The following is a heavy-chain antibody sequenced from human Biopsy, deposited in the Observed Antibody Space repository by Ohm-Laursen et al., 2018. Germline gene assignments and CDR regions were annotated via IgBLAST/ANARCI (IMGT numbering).Heavy chain of an antibody. V-gene: IGHV4-59*02. Sequence: PSDTLSLTCTVSGDSVTKYYWSWIRQPPGKGLEWIGHIYYSVMTNYNPSLQSRVSISVDTSRNQVSLTLSSVTAADTAVHYCARDSGILNYGNLKYYHYYGMDVWGQGTKVTVSS. CDR1: GDSVTKYY. D-gene: IGHD4-11*01. CDR2: IYYSVMT. CDR3: ARDSGILNYGNLKYYHYYGMDV. J-gene: IGHJ6*02.